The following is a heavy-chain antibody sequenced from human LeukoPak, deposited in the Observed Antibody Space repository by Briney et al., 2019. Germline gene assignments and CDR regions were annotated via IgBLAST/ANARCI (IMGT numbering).Heavy chain of an antibody. CDR2: IYYSGST. J-gene: IGHJ4*02. D-gene: IGHD6-19*01. Sequence: SETLSLTCTVSGGSISSSTYYWGWIRQPPGKGLEWIGSIYYSGSTNYNPSLKSRVTISVDTSKNHFSLKLSSVTAADTAMYYCARFLRGYNSGWYVGLPNGRFDYWGQGTLVTVSS. CDR3: ARFLRGYNSGWYVGLPNGRFDY. CDR1: GGSISSSTYY. V-gene: IGHV4-39*07.